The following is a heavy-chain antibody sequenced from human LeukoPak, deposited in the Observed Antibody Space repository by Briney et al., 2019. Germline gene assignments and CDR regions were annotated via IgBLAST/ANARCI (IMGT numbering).Heavy chain of an antibody. J-gene: IGHJ5*02. Sequence: ASAKVSCKASGYTFTSYDINWVRQATGQGVEWMGWMNPNSGNTGYAQKFQGRVTMTRNTSISTAYMELSSLRSEDTAVYYCARARTTVTTAYYYDSSGYYYDWFDPWGQGTLVTVSS. D-gene: IGHD3-22*01. CDR3: ARARTTVTTAYYYDSSGYYYDWFDP. CDR1: GYTFTSYD. CDR2: MNPNSGNT. V-gene: IGHV1-8*01.